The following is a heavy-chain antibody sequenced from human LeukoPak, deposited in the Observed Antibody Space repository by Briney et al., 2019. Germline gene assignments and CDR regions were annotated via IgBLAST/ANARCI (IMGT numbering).Heavy chain of an antibody. CDR2: ISYDGSNK. V-gene: IGHV3-30*03. Sequence: GGSLRLSCAASGFTFSSYGMHWVRQAPGKGLEWVAVISYDGSNKYYADSVKGRFTISRDNSKNTLYLQMNSLRAEDTAVYYCTTVLYSGSGLYGGPPNDAFDIWGQGTMVTVSS. CDR1: GFTFSSYG. D-gene: IGHD4-23*01. CDR3: TTVLYSGSGLYGGPPNDAFDI. J-gene: IGHJ3*02.